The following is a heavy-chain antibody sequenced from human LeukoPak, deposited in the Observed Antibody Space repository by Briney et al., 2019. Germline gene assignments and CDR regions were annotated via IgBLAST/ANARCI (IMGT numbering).Heavy chain of an antibody. Sequence: GGSLRLSCTASGFTFGDYAMSWFRQAPGKGLEWVANIKQDGSEKYYVDSVKGRFTISRDNGKNSLYLQMNSLRAEDTAVYYCSRPVGLYFCCCSLHPFLVDPWGQGTLVTVSS. V-gene: IGHV3-7*01. J-gene: IGHJ5*02. CDR2: IKQDGSEK. CDR3: SRPVGLYFCCCSLHPFLVDP. CDR1: GFTFGDYA. D-gene: IGHD3-3*02.